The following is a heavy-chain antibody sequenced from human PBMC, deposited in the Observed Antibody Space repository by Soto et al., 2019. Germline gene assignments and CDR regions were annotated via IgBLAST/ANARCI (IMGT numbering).Heavy chain of an antibody. D-gene: IGHD3-9*01. CDR1: GYTFTGYY. Sequence: ASVKVFCKASGYTFTGYYMHWVRQAPGQGLEWMGWINPNSGGTNYAQNFQGWVTMTRDTSISTAYMELSRLRSDDTAVYYCARGGRDADWYVSYFDYWGQGTLVTVSS. V-gene: IGHV1-2*04. CDR2: INPNSGGT. CDR3: ARGGRDADWYVSYFDY. J-gene: IGHJ4*02.